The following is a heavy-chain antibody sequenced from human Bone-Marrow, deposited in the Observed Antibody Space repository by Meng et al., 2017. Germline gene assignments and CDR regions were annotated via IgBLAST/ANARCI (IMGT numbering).Heavy chain of an antibody. CDR3: ATDPRSSLDTAMVRRGSGRIGDY. J-gene: IGHJ4*02. Sequence: GESLKISCGASGFNFGDYIMHWVRQSPGKGLEWISRIVSDGGITTYADSVKGRFTVSRDNAKNTLYLQMNSLRAEDTAVYYCATDPRSSLDTAMVRRGSGRIGDYWGLGTLVTVSS. D-gene: IGHD5-18*01. CDR2: IVSDGGIT. CDR1: GFNFGDYI. V-gene: IGHV3-74*01.